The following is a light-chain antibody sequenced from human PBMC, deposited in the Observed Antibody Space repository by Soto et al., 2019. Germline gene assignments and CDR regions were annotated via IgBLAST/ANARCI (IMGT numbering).Light chain of an antibody. CDR3: QQHNNCPLT. Sequence: EIVMTQSPATVSVSPGERVTLSCRASQSVNNYLSWSQQKPGQAPRLHVYRIFSMATGVPARFSGSGSGTECTLTIISLQSEESEVYYCQQHNNCPLTFGGGKKVEIK. CDR2: RIF. J-gene: IGKJ4*01. V-gene: IGKV3-15*01. CDR1: QSVNNY.